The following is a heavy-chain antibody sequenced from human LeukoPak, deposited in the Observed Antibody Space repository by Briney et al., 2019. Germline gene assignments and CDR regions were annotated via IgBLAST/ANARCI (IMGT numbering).Heavy chain of an antibody. CDR2: IKQDGSEK. D-gene: IGHD6-19*01. CDR1: GFTFSSYW. Sequence: GGSLRLSCAASGFTFSSYWMSWVRQAPGKGLGWVANIKQDGSEKYYVDSVKGRFTISRDNAKNSLYLQMNSLRAEDTAVYYCARDVLGIAVADYYYYMDVWGKGTTVTVSS. J-gene: IGHJ6*03. CDR3: ARDVLGIAVADYYYYMDV. V-gene: IGHV3-7*01.